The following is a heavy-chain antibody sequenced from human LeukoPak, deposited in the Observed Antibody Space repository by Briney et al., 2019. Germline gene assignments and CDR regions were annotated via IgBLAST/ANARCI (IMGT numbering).Heavy chain of an antibody. V-gene: IGHV4-4*09. J-gene: IGHJ4*02. Sequence: SETLSLTCTVSGASISSYTGSWVRWVRQPPGEGLEWLGYIYTSGTTKYNPSLNGRGTISRDTSKNQFSLTLSSVTAADTAIYYCARLRELYGDNYFDYWGQGTLVTVSS. D-gene: IGHD4-17*01. CDR3: ARLRELYGDNYFDY. CDR1: GASISSYT. CDR2: IYTSGTT.